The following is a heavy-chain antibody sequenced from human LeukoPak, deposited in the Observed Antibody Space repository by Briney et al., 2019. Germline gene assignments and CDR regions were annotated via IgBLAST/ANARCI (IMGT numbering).Heavy chain of an antibody. J-gene: IGHJ5*02. CDR2: ISAYNGNT. CDR3: ARDAYVWGSYRYRNWFDP. CDR1: GYTFTSYG. D-gene: IGHD3-16*02. V-gene: IGHV1-18*01. Sequence: GASVKVSCKASGYTFTSYGISWVRQAPGQGLEWMGWISAYNGNTNYAQKLQGRVTMTTDTSTSTAYMELRSLRSDDTAVYYCARDAYVWGSYRYRNWFDPWGQGTLVTVSS.